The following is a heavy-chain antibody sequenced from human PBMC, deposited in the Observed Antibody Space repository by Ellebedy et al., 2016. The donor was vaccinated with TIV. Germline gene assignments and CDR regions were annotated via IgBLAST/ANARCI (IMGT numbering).Heavy chain of an antibody. CDR2: IKQDESEK. J-gene: IGHJ6*04. CDR3: GRAMDV. Sequence: GESLKISCAASGFTFSNYWMHWVCQAPGRGLGWVANIKQDESEKYYVDSVKGRFTISRDNAKNSLCLQMNSLRVEDTAVYYCGRAMDVWGKGTTVTVSS. CDR1: GFTFSNYW. V-gene: IGHV3-7*01.